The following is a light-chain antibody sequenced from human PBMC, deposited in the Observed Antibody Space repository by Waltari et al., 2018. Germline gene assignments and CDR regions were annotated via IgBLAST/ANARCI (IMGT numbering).Light chain of an antibody. CDR2: EVS. CDR3: CSYAGSYTVV. Sequence: QSALTQPRSVSGSPGQSVTISCTGTSSDVGGYDYFSWYQQHPGKAPKLMIYEVSKRPSGVPDRFSGSKSGNTASLTISVLQAEDEADYYCCSYAGSYTVVFGGGTKLTVL. J-gene: IGLJ3*02. V-gene: IGLV2-11*01. CDR1: SSDVGGYDY.